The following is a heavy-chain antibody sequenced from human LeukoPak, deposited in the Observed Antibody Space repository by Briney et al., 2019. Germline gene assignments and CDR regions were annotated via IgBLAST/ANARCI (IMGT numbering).Heavy chain of an antibody. V-gene: IGHV3-7*03. J-gene: IGHJ4*02. CDR2: IKQDGSEK. CDR3: GRAMDY. Sequence: SWIRQAPGKGLEWVANIKQDGSEKYYVDSVKGRFTISRDNAKNSLYLQMTSLRAEDTALYYCGRAMDYWGQGTLVTVSS.